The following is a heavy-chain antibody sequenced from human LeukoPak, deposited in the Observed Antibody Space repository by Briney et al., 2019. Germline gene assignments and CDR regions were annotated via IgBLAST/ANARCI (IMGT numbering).Heavy chain of an antibody. J-gene: IGHJ4*02. Sequence: PGGSLRLPCAASGFTFSSYWMHWVRQAPGKGLVWVSRINSDGSSTSYADSVKGRFTISRDNAKNTLYLQMSSLRAEDTAVYYYARETAVSGGIYFDYWGQGTLVTVSS. CDR3: ARETAVSGGIYFDY. V-gene: IGHV3-74*01. CDR1: GFTFSSYW. D-gene: IGHD3-10*01. CDR2: INSDGSST.